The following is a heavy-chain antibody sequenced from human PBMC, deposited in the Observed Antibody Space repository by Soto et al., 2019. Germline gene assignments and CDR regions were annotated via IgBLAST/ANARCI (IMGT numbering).Heavy chain of an antibody. D-gene: IGHD6-6*01. CDR2: ISWNSGTI. Sequence: GGSLRLSCAASGFTFDDYAMHWVRQAPGKGLEWVSGISWNSGTIDYAASVKGRFTISRDTAKNSLYLQMNSLRAEDTALYYCARGRGYSSSSAFDYWGQGALVTFST. J-gene: IGHJ4*02. CDR1: GFTFDDYA. V-gene: IGHV3-9*01. CDR3: ARGRGYSSSSAFDY.